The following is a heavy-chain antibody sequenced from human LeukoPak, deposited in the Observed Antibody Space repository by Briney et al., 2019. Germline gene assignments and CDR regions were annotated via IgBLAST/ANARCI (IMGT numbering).Heavy chain of an antibody. J-gene: IGHJ6*03. CDR1: GGTFSSYA. Sequence: PVKVSCKASGGTFSSYAISWVRQAPGQGLEWMGGIIPIFGTANYAQKFQGRVTITTDESTSTAYMELSSLRSEDTAVYYCARSPGADQEGYYYYYMDVWGKGTTVTVSS. CDR3: ARSPGADQEGYYYYYMDV. CDR2: IIPIFGTA. V-gene: IGHV1-69*05. D-gene: IGHD1-26*01.